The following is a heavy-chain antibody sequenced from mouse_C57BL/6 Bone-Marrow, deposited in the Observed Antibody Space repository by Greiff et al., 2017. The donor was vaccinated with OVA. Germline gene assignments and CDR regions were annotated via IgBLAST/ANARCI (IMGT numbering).Heavy chain of an antibody. J-gene: IGHJ2*01. V-gene: IGHV1-50*01. CDR2: IDPSDSYT. Sequence: QVQLQQPGAELVKPGASVKLSCKASGYTFTSYWMQWVKQRPGQGLEWIGEIDPSDSYTYYNQKFKGKATLTVDTSSSTAYMQLSSLTSEDSAVYYCARSIYYDYDVYYFDYWGQGTTLTVSS. CDR3: ARSIYYDYDVYYFDY. D-gene: IGHD2-4*01. CDR1: GYTFTSYW.